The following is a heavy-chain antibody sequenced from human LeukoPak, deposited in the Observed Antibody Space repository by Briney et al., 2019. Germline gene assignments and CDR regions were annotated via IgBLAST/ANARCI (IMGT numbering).Heavy chain of an antibody. V-gene: IGHV4-61*02. Sequence: SETLSLTCTVSGGSISSGSYYWTWIRQSAGKGLEWIGRIYNGGSTKYSPSLNSRVTISVDTSKNQFSLRLTSVTAADTAVYYCARDLDTTVTMKGMDVWGKGTTVTVSS. CDR2: IYNGGST. D-gene: IGHD4-17*01. J-gene: IGHJ6*04. CDR1: GGSISSGSYY. CDR3: ARDLDTTVTMKGMDV.